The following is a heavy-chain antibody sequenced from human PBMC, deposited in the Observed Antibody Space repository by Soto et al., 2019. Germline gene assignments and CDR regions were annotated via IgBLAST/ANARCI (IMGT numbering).Heavy chain of an antibody. CDR3: ARGLPYRSGHLSWVDP. V-gene: IGHV4-61*01. CDR2: IHYSGST. D-gene: IGHD2-2*02. Sequence: QVQLQESGPGLVKPSETLSLTCTVSGGSVSSGSYYWSWIRQPPGKGLEWIGNIHYSGSTNYNPSLESRVTRSVDTYTHLFSLKPSSVRAADTAVYYSARGLPYRSGHLSWVDPWGQGTLVTFSS. CDR1: GGSVSSGSYY. J-gene: IGHJ5*02.